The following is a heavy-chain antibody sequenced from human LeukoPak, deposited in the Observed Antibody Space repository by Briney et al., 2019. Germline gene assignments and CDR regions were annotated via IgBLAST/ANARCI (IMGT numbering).Heavy chain of an antibody. D-gene: IGHD3-3*01. CDR3: ARRRITIFGATLPLDY. CDR1: GGPFSGYY. CDR2: INHSGST. Sequence: SETLSLTCAVYGGPFSGYYWSWIRQPPGKGLEWIGEINHSGSTNYNPSLKSRVTISVDTSKNQFSLKLSSVTAADTAVYYCARRRITIFGATLPLDYWGQGTLVTVSS. J-gene: IGHJ4*02. V-gene: IGHV4-34*01.